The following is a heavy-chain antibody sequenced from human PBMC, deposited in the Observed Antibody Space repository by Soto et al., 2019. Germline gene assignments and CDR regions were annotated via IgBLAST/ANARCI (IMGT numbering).Heavy chain of an antibody. D-gene: IGHD2-21*01. CDR3: AREEPYLRDSALDY. CDR1: GYTFTSYA. J-gene: IGHJ4*02. Sequence: ASVKVSCKASGYTFTSYAMHWVRQAPGQRLEWMGWINAGNGNTKYSQKFQGRVTITRDTSASTAYMELSSLRSEDTAVYYCAREEPYLRDSALDYWGQGTLVTVSS. V-gene: IGHV1-3*01. CDR2: INAGNGNT.